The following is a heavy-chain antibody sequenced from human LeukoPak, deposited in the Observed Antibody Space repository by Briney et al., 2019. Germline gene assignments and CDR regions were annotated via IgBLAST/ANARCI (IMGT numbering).Heavy chain of an antibody. CDR3: ARDLTYSSDFDY. D-gene: IGHD5-18*01. CDR2: ISYDGSNK. V-gene: IGHV3-30-3*01. Sequence: GGSLRLSCAASGLTFSSYAMHWVRQAPGKGLEWVAVISYDGSNKYYADSVKGRFTISRDNSKNTLYLQMNSLRAEDTAVYYCARDLTYSSDFDYWGRGTLVTVSS. J-gene: IGHJ4*02. CDR1: GLTFSSYA.